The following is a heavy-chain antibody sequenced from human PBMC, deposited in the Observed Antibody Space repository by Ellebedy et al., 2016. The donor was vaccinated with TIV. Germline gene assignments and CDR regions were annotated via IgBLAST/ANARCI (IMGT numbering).Heavy chain of an antibody. Sequence: PGGSLRLSCAASGFTFSSYGMHWVRQAPGKGLEWVAVISYAGSSIYYADSVKDRFTISRDNSKNTLFLQMSSLRAEDTAVYYCAKVRSSTHHYYYHYAMDVWGQGTTVTVSS. CDR1: GFTFSSYG. D-gene: IGHD6-6*01. J-gene: IGHJ6*02. CDR2: ISYAGSSI. V-gene: IGHV3-30*18. CDR3: AKVRSSTHHYYYHYAMDV.